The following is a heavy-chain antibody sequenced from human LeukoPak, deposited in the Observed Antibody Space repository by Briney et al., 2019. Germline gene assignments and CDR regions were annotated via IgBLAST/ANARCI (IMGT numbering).Heavy chain of an antibody. Sequence: GGSLRLSCAASGFTFTSSAMSWVRQAPRKGLECVSSISGSGGSTDYVGSVKGRFTISRDNSKNTLYLQMNGLRAEDTAVYYCASHKENFYDSSGNYWGQGTLATVSS. CDR1: GFTFTSSA. J-gene: IGHJ4*02. D-gene: IGHD3-22*01. V-gene: IGHV3-23*01. CDR3: ASHKENFYDSSGNY. CDR2: ISGSGGST.